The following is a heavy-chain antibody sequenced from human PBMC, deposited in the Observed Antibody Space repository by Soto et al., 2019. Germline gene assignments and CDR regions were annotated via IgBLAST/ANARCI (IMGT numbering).Heavy chain of an antibody. CDR1: GGSISSYY. V-gene: IGHV4-4*07. Sequence: SETLSLTCTVSGGSISSYYWSWIRQPAGKGLEWIGRIYTSGSTNYNPSLKSRVTMSVDTSKNQFSLKLSSVTAADTAVYYCARGIVLMVYAPYYYYGMDVWGQGTTVTVSS. CDR3: ARGIVLMVYAPYYYYGMDV. J-gene: IGHJ6*02. CDR2: IYTSGST. D-gene: IGHD2-8*01.